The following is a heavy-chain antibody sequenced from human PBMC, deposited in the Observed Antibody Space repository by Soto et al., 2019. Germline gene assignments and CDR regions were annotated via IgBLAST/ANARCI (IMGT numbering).Heavy chain of an antibody. Sequence: QITLKESGPTLVKPTQTLTLTCTFSGFSLTTDGVGVGWIRQPPGKALEWLALLFWDDDKRYSPSLKSRLSITEDTSKNQVVLTMTNMDPVETATYYCAHSVRRYFDYWGQGTLVTVSS. J-gene: IGHJ4*02. V-gene: IGHV2-5*02. D-gene: IGHD3-10*02. CDR1: GFSLTTDGVG. CDR2: LFWDDDK. CDR3: AHSVRRYFDY.